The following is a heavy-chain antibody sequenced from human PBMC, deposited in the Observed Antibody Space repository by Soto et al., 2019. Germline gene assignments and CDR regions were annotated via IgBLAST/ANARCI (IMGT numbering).Heavy chain of an antibody. CDR1: GGSISSYY. J-gene: IGHJ2*01. V-gene: IGHV4-59*01. CDR3: ASEMVKVRGVRYFDL. D-gene: IGHD3-10*01. CDR2: LYYSGST. Sequence: QVQLQESGPGLVKPSETLSLTCTVSGGSISSYYWSWIRQPPGKGLEWIGYLYYSGSTNYNPSLKSRVTIAVDTCKKRFSMKLSSVTAADTAVYYCASEMVKVRGVRYFDLGGRGTLVTVSS.